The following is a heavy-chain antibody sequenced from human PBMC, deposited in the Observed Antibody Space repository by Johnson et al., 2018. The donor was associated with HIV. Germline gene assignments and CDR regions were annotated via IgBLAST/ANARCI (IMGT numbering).Heavy chain of an antibody. CDR2: ISSSGGTI. CDR1: GFTFSSYA. J-gene: IGHJ3*02. CDR3: ARAHDAFDI. V-gene: IGHV3-23*04. Sequence: VQLVESGGGLVQPGGSLRLSCAASGFTFSSYAMSWVRQAPGKGLEWLSYISSSGGTIYYADSVKGRFTISRDNSKNTLYLQMNSLRAEDTAVYYCARAHDAFDIWGQGTMVTVSS.